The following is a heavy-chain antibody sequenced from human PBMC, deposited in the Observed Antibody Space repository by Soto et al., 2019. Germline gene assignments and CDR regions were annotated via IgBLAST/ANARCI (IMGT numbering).Heavy chain of an antibody. Sequence: EEQLVESGGGLVKPGGSLRLSCAASGFTFSNAWMSWVRQAPGKGLEWVGRIKTKTDGGPTDYAVPVKDRFTISRDDSKNTVYLQMNSLKTEDTAVYYCATASSGFARYFDLWGRGTLVIVSS. D-gene: IGHD5-12*01. J-gene: IGHJ2*01. CDR2: IKTKTDGGPT. CDR3: ATASSGFARYFDL. V-gene: IGHV3-15*01. CDR1: GFTFSNAW.